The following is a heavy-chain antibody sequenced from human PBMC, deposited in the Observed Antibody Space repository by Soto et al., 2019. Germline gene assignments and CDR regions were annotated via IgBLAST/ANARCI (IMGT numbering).Heavy chain of an antibody. J-gene: IGHJ6*02. CDR2: MNPNSGNT. Sequence: QVQLVQSGAEVKKPGASVKVSCKASGYTFTSYDINWVRQATGQGLEWMGWMNPNSGNTGYAQKFQGRVTMTRNTSISTGYMGLSSLRSEDTAGDYCAREKTAYGMEVRGQGTTVTVSS. CDR1: GYTFTSYD. V-gene: IGHV1-8*01. CDR3: AREKTAYGMEV.